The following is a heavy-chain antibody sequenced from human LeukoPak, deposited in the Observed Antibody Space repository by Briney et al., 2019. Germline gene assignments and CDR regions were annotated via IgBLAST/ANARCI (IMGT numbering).Heavy chain of an antibody. D-gene: IGHD3-9*01. CDR3: ARHRGYSYGLSDYDILTGSPVDYYYYYMDV. J-gene: IGHJ6*03. V-gene: IGHV5-51*01. CDR2: IYPGDSDT. CDR1: GYSFTSYW. Sequence: GESLKISCKGSGYSFTSYWIGWVRQMPGKGLEWMGIIYPGDSDTRYSPSFQGQVTISADKSISTAYLQWSSLKASDTAMYYCARHRGYSYGLSDYDILTGSPVDYYYYYMDVWGKGTTVTVSS.